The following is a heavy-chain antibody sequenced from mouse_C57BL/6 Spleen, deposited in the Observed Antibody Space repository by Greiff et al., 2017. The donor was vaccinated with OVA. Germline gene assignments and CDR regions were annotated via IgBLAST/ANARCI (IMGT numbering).Heavy chain of an antibody. V-gene: IGHV1-64*01. J-gene: IGHJ3*01. Sequence: QVHVKQPGAELVKPGASVKLSCKASGYTFTSYWMHWVKQRPGQGLEWIGMIHPNSGSTNYNEKFKSKATLTVDKSSSTAYMQLSSLTSEDSAVYYCAKNRNYDYGFAYWGQGTLVTVSA. CDR2: IHPNSGST. CDR1: GYTFTSYW. CDR3: AKNRNYDYGFAY. D-gene: IGHD2-4*01.